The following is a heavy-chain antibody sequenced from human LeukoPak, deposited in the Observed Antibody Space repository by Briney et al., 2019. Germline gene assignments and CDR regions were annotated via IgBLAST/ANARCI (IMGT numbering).Heavy chain of an antibody. V-gene: IGHV3-74*01. D-gene: IGHD1/OR15-1a*01. CDR1: GFTFSDYW. CDR3: ARDPRNKGFDP. J-gene: IGHJ5*02. Sequence: PGGSLRLSCAASGFTFSDYWMHWARQSPGKGLVWVSCINGDGSDTRYADSVKGRFTISRDNAKNTLYLQVNSLRVEDTAVYYCARDPRNKGFDPWGQGTLVTVSS. CDR2: INGDGSDT.